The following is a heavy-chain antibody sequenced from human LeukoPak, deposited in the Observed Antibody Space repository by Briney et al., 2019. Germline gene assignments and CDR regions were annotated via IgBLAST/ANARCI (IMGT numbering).Heavy chain of an antibody. D-gene: IGHD6-19*01. CDR1: GFTFSSYC. Sequence: PGGSLRLSCAASGFTFSSYCMNWVRQAPGKGLEWVSSISSSNYIYYADSVKGRFTISRDNAKNSLYLQMDSLRTEDTAIYYCARDPIAETGEPPYYFDYWGPGMLVTVSS. V-gene: IGHV3-21*01. CDR3: ARDPIAETGEPPYYFDY. J-gene: IGHJ4*02. CDR2: ISSSNYI.